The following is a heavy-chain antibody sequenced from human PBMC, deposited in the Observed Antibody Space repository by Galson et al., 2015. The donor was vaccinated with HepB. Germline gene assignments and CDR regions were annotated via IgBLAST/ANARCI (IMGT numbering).Heavy chain of an antibody. CDR1: GFTFTTSA. CDR3: AADGPFSGSYYI. CDR2: IVAGSGNT. J-gene: IGHJ4*02. V-gene: IGHV1-58*01. Sequence: SVKVSCKASGFTFTTSAVQWVRQARGQRLEWIGWIVAGSGNTNYAQKFQERVSITRDMSTRTSYMELSSLRSEDTAVYYCAADGPFSGSYYIWGQGTLVTVSS. D-gene: IGHD1-26*01.